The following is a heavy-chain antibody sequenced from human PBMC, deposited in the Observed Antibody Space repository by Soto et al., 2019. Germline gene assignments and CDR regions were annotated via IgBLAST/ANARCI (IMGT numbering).Heavy chain of an antibody. D-gene: IGHD3-16*01. CDR2: IKQDGSEK. J-gene: IGHJ4*02. Sequence: GGSLRLSCAASGFTFSSYWMSWVRQAPGKGLEWVANIKQDGSEKYYVDSVKGRFTISRDNAKNSLYLQMNSLRAEDTAVYYCAGSPPTYYDYILHYWGQGTLVTVSS. CDR1: GFTFSSYW. V-gene: IGHV3-7*01. CDR3: AGSPPTYYDYILHY.